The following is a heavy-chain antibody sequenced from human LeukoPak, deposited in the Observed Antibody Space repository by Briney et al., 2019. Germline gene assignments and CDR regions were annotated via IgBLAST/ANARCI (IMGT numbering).Heavy chain of an antibody. J-gene: IGHJ4*02. Sequence: GGSLRLSCTASGFTFIGYSMNWVRQAPGKGLEWVSSIKSSGTYIYYEDSVKGRFTISRDNAKNSLYLQMDSLRAEDTAVYYCARDRGSETYDYFYYFDYWGQGTLVTVSS. CDR1: GFTFIGYS. D-gene: IGHD3-16*01. CDR3: ARDRGSETYDYFYYFDY. V-gene: IGHV3-21*01. CDR2: IKSSGTYI.